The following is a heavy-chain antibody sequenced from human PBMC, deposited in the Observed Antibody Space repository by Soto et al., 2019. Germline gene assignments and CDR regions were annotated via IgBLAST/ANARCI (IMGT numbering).Heavy chain of an antibody. CDR2: IKSDGSSS. J-gene: IGHJ3*02. D-gene: IGHD6-19*01. CDR3: ARDFEQWLGSALDI. V-gene: IGHV3-74*01. Sequence: EVQLVESGGGLVQPGGSLRLSCAASGFTFSSYWMHWVRQAPGKGLVWVSHIKSDGSSSDYADSVKGRFTISRDNAKNTLYLQMNSLRAEDTAVYYCARDFEQWLGSALDIWGQGTMVTVSS. CDR1: GFTFSSYW.